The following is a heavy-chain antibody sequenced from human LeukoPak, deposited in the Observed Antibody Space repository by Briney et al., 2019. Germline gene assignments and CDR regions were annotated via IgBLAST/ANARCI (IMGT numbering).Heavy chain of an antibody. CDR2: IYTSGST. V-gene: IGHV4-4*07. Sequence: ETLSLTCTVSGGSFSSYYFSWIWQPAGKGLEWIGRIYTSGSTNYNPSLKSRVTMSVDTSKNQFSLKLSSVTAADTAVYYCARNGGSQAYLRHWGQGTLVTVSS. D-gene: IGHD2-15*01. J-gene: IGHJ1*01. CDR3: ARNGGSQAYLRH. CDR1: GGSFSSYY.